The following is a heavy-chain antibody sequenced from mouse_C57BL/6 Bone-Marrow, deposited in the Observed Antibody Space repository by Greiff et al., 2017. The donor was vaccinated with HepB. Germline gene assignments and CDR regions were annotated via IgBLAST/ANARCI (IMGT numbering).Heavy chain of an antibody. CDR3: ARRELLWSPFDY. Sequence: VQLQQSGPELVKPGASVKISCKASGYTFTDYYMNWVKQSHGKSLEWIGDINPNNGGTSYNQKFKGKATLTVDKSSSTAYMELRSLTSEDSAVYYCARRELLWSPFDYWGQGTTLTVSS. CDR1: GYTFTDYY. V-gene: IGHV1-26*01. J-gene: IGHJ2*01. CDR2: INPNNGGT. D-gene: IGHD2-1*01.